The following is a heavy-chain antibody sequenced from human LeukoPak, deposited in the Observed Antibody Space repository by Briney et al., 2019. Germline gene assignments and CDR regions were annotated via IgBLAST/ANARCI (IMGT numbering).Heavy chain of an antibody. V-gene: IGHV1-24*01. CDR1: GYTLTELS. CDR3: ATDTGGGYMFSDVDTARVTGY. CDR2: FDPEDGET. Sequence: ASVKVSCKVSGYTLTELSMHWVRQAPGKGLEWMGGFDPEDGETIYAQKFQGRVTMTEDTSTDTAYMELSSLRSEDTAVYYWATDTGGGYMFSDVDTARVTGYWGQGTRVTVAS. J-gene: IGHJ4*02. D-gene: IGHD5-18*01.